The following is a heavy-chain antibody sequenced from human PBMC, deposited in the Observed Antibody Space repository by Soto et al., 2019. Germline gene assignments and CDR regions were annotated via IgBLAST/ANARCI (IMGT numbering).Heavy chain of an antibody. D-gene: IGHD3-22*01. CDR2: IIPVFGTP. CDR3: ARGDATKIVVTTYYAMDV. CDR1: GGSLSNYG. Sequence: AVKVSCKASGGSLSNYGISWVRQAPGQGLEWMGAIIPVFGTPNYAQKFQDRVTITADESTTTVYMEVRSLTSEDTAVYYCARGDATKIVVTTYYAMDVWGQGTTVTVSS. J-gene: IGHJ6*02. V-gene: IGHV1-69*13.